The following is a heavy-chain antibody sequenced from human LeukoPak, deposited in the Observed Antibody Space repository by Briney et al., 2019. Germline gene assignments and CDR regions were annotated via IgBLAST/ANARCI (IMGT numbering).Heavy chain of an antibody. CDR2: ISGSGGST. D-gene: IGHD3-22*01. CDR3: ASHKTYYYDSSGYYYHDY. J-gene: IGHJ4*02. Sequence: GGSLRLSCAASGFTFSSNAMSWVRQAPGKGLEWVSAISGSGGSTYYADSVKGRFTISRDNSKNTLYLQMNSLRAEDTAVYYCASHKTYYYDSSGYYYHDYWGQGTLVTVSS. V-gene: IGHV3-23*01. CDR1: GFTFSSNA.